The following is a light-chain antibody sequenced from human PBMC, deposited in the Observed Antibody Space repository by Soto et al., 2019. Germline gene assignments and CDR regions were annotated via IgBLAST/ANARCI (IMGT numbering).Light chain of an antibody. J-gene: IGKJ4*02. CDR3: QQYNTYSLT. CDR2: NAS. V-gene: IGKV3-11*01. Sequence: TQSPATLSSSPGDRATITCRASQSVITCLAWYQQKPGQAPRLLVYNASNLATGIPTRFSGSGSGTDFTFSVSNLEPDDFAVYYCQQYNTYSLTFGGGTKVDIK. CDR1: QSVITC.